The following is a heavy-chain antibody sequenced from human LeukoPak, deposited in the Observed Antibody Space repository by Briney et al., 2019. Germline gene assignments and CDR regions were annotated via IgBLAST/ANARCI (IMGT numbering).Heavy chain of an antibody. Sequence: GGSLRLSCTASGFAFSSYEMNWVRQAPGKALEWVSYISGGSGTYTHYADSVKGRFTISRDNAKNSLFLQMNSLRAEDTAVYYCARVGYWGQGTLVTVSS. CDR1: GFAFSSYE. V-gene: IGHV3-48*03. J-gene: IGHJ4*02. CDR3: ARVGY. CDR2: ISGGSGTYT.